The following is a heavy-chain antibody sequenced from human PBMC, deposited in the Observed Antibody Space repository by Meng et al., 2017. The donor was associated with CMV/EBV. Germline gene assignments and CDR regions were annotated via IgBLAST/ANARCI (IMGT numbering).Heavy chain of an antibody. CDR3: ARWGGTYHLALGYFDY. J-gene: IGHJ4*02. CDR2: INPNSGGT. D-gene: IGHD6-19*01. CDR1: GYTFTGYY. V-gene: IGHV1-2*02. Sequence: ASVKVSCKASGYTFTGYYMHWVRQAPGQGLEWMGWINPNSGGTNYAQKFQGRVTMTRDTSISTAYMELSRLRSDDTAVYYCARWGGTYHLALGYFDYWGQGTLVTVSS.